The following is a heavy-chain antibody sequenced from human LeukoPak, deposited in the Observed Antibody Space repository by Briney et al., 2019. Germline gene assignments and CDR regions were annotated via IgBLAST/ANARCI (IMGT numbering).Heavy chain of an antibody. CDR3: AKDSGYLDY. J-gene: IGHJ4*02. CDR2: ISVGGGDT. V-gene: IGHV3-23*01. Sequence: GGSLRLSCAASGFTVSSNYMSWVRQAPGKGLEWVSSISVGGGDTFTADSVKGRFTISRDNSKNTLYLQMNSLRAEDTAVYYCAKDSGYLDYWGQGTLVTVSS. CDR1: GFTVSSNY.